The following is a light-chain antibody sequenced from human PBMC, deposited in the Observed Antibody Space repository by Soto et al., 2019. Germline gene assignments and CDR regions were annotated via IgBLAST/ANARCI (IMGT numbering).Light chain of an antibody. J-gene: IGKJ1*01. V-gene: IGKV3-15*01. Sequence: EIVMTQSPATLSVSPGERATLSCRASQGINSNLAWYQQKPGQAPRLLIYGASTGATGIPGRFSGSGSGTEFTLTISSLQSEDFAVYYCQQYNNWPRTFGQGTKV. CDR2: GAS. CDR3: QQYNNWPRT. CDR1: QGINSN.